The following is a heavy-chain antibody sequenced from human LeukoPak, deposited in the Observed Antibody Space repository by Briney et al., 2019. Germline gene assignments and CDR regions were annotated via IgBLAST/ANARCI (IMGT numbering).Heavy chain of an antibody. D-gene: IGHD6-25*01. Sequence: ASVKVSCKASGYTFTSYWIGWVRQMPGKGLEWMGIIYPGDSDTRYSPSFQGQVTISADKSISTAYLQWSSLKASDTAMYYCARLDAATYYFDYWGQGTLVTVSS. CDR2: IYPGDSDT. J-gene: IGHJ4*02. CDR3: ARLDAATYYFDY. CDR1: GYTFTSYW. V-gene: IGHV5-51*01.